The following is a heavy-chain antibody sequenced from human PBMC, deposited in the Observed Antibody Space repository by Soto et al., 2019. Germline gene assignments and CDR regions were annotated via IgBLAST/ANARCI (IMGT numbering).Heavy chain of an antibody. J-gene: IGHJ4*02. CDR3: ARAAGYCSGGSCYSGDYFDY. CDR2: IIPIFGTA. D-gene: IGHD2-15*01. CDR1: GGTFSSYA. V-gene: IGHV1-69*12. Sequence: QVQLVQSGAEVKKSGSSVKVSCKASGGTFSSYAISWVRQAPGQGLEWMGGIIPIFGTANYAQKFQGRVTITADESTSTAYMELSSLRSEDTAVYYCARAAGYCSGGSCYSGDYFDYWGQGTLVTVSS.